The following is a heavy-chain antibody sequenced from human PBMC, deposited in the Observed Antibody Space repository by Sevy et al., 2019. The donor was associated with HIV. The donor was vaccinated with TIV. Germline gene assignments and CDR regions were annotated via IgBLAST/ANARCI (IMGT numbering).Heavy chain of an antibody. V-gene: IGHV4-59*01. CDR3: ASEGSSSSPSIDY. CDR2: IYYSGST. Sequence: SETLSLTCTVSGGSISSYYWSWIRQPPGKGLEWVGYIYYSGSTNYNPSLKSRVTISVDTSKNQFSLKLSSVTAADTAVYYCASEGSSSSPSIDYWGQGTLVTVSS. CDR1: GGSISSYY. D-gene: IGHD6-6*01. J-gene: IGHJ4*02.